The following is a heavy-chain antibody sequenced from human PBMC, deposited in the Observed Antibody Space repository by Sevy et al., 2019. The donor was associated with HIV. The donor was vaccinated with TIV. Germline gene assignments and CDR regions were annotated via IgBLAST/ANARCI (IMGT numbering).Heavy chain of an antibody. V-gene: IGHV1-18*04. CDR1: GYTFPDYG. CDR3: ARDHYADGARLTGFDP. Sequence: ASVKVSCKASGYTFPDYGISWVRQAPGQGLEWMGWMSAYNGNTNYLQKLQGRVTMTTDTSTTTVYMELRSLRSDDTAVYYCARDHYADGARLTGFDPWGQGTLVTVSS. D-gene: IGHD4-17*01. CDR2: MSAYNGNT. J-gene: IGHJ5*02.